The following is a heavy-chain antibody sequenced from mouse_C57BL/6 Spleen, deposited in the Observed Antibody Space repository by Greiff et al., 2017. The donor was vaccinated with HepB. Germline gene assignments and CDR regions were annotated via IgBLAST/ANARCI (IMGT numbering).Heavy chain of an antibody. D-gene: IGHD2-3*01. Sequence: EVQLQQSGPELVKPGASVKISCKASGYSFTGYYMNWVKQSPEKSLEWIGEINPSTGGTTYNQKFKAKATLTVDKSSSTAYMQLKSLTSEDSAVYYWARELYDGYYPYFDYWGQGTTLAVSS. CDR2: INPSTGGT. V-gene: IGHV1-42*01. J-gene: IGHJ2*01. CDR3: ARELYDGYYPYFDY. CDR1: GYSFTGYY.